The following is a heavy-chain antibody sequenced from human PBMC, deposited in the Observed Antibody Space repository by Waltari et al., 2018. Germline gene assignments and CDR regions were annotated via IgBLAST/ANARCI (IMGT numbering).Heavy chain of an antibody. D-gene: IGHD5-12*01. CDR1: GYSISRGYY. Sequence: QVQLQESGPGLVQPSETLSLTCAVSGYSISRGYYWGWIRQPPGKGLEWIGSIYHSGSTYYNPSLKSRVTISVDTSKNQFSLKLSSVTAADTAVYYCARRGISSYSGYVPFDYWGQGTLVTVSS. CDR3: ARRGISSYSGYVPFDY. CDR2: IYHSGST. J-gene: IGHJ4*02. V-gene: IGHV4-38-2*01.